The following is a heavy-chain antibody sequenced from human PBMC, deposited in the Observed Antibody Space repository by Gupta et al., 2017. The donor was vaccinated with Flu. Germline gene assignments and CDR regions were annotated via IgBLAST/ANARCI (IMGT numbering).Heavy chain of an antibody. Sequence: QVQLQESGPGLVKPSQTLSLTCTVSGGSISSGSYYWSWIRQPAGKGLEWIGRIYTSGSTNYNPSLKSRVTISVDTSKNQFSLKLSSVTAADTAVYYCARGLYSSSWSVRNYGMDVWGQGTTVTVSS. CDR2: IYTSGST. CDR1: GGSISSGSYY. V-gene: IGHV4-61*02. J-gene: IGHJ6*02. D-gene: IGHD6-13*01. CDR3: ARGLYSSSWSVRNYGMDV.